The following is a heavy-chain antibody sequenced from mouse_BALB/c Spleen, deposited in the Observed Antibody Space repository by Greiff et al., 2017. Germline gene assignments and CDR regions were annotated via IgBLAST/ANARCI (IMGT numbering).Heavy chain of an antibody. V-gene: IGHV10S3*01. D-gene: IGHD2-10*02. CDR1: GFTFNPNA. CDR3: VREKYGNWFAY. J-gene: IGHJ3*01. CDR2: IRSKSNNYAT. Sequence: GGGLVQPKGSLKLSCAASGFTFNPNAMNWVRQAPGKGLEWVARIRSKSNNYATYYADSVKDRFTISRDDSQSMLYLQMNNLKTEDTAMYYCVREKYGNWFAYWGQGTLVTVSA.